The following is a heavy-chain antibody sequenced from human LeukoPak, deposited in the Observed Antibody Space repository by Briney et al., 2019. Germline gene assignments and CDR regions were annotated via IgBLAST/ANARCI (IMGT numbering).Heavy chain of an antibody. D-gene: IGHD6-19*01. J-gene: IGHJ2*01. CDR1: GGSISSYY. CDR3: AKSVNNGWPLHWHFDL. Sequence: EASETLSLACTVSGGSISSYYWSWIRQPPGKGLEWIGYIYYSGSTNYNPSLKSRVTISRDTSKNQFSLKLTSVTAADTAVYFCAKSVNNGWPLHWHFDLWGRGTLVTVSS. CDR2: IYYSGST. V-gene: IGHV4-59*01.